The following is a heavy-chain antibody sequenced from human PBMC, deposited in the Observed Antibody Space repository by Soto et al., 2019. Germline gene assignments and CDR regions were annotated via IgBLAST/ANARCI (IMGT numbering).Heavy chain of an antibody. CDR1: GYTFTSYG. J-gene: IGHJ5*02. CDR3: ARGGGDIVVVPAAIGWFDP. Sequence: QVQLVQSGTEVKKPGASVKVSCKASGYTFTSYGISWVRQAPGQGLEWMGWISAYNGNTNYAQKLQGRVTMTTDTSTSPAYMELRSRRADDTAVYDCARGGGDIVVVPAAIGWFDPWGQGTLVTVS. D-gene: IGHD2-2*01. CDR2: ISAYNGNT. V-gene: IGHV1-18*04.